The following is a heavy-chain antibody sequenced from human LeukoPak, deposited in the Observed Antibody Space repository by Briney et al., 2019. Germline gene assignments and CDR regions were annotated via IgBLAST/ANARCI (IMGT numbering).Heavy chain of an antibody. CDR2: INQGGSEK. J-gene: IGHJ4*02. CDR1: GFTSSNYW. V-gene: IGHV3-7*05. CDR3: VRDGSGYDY. D-gene: IGHD6-19*01. Sequence: PGGSLRLSCAASGFTSSNYWMSWVRPAPGKGLEWVANINQGGSEKYYLNSVKGRFTISRDNAKNSLYLQMNSLRTDDTAIYYCVRDGSGYDYWGQGTLVTVSS.